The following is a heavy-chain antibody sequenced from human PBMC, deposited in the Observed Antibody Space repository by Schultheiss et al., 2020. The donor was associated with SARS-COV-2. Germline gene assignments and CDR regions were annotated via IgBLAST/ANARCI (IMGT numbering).Heavy chain of an antibody. V-gene: IGHV4-30-2*05. CDR3: AREGENYGYRWFDP. D-gene: IGHD4-17*01. J-gene: IGHJ5*02. CDR1: GGSISSGGYS. CDR2: IYYSGST. Sequence: SETLSLTCAVSGGSISSGGYSWSWIRQPPGKGLEWIGYIYYSGSTYYNPSLKSRVTISVDTSKNQFSLKLSSVTAADTAVYYCAREGENYGYRWFDPWGQGTLVTVSS.